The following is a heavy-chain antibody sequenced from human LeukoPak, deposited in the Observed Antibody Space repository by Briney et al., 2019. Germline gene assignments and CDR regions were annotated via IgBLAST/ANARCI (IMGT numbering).Heavy chain of an antibody. CDR3: ARAASYSSSGKSRKNYYFVY. D-gene: IGHD6-13*01. CDR2: MNPNSGNT. V-gene: IGHV1-8*01. Sequence: SCKASGYTFTSYDIKWVRQATGQGLEWMGGMNPNSGNTGYARKFQGRVTMTRNTSISTAYMELSSLRSEDTAVYYCARAASYSSSGKSRKNYYFVYWGQGTLVTVSS. J-gene: IGHJ4*02. CDR1: GYTFTSYD.